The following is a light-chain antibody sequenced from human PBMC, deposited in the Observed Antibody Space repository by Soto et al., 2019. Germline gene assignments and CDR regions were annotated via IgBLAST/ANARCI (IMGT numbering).Light chain of an antibody. CDR3: SSYVGSNNFV. J-gene: IGLJ1*01. Sequence: QSALTQPPSASGSPGQSVTISCTGTSSDIANYKYVSWYQQHPGKAPKLIIYEVTERPSGVPDRFSGSKSGNTASLTVSGLQAEDGALYYCSSYVGSNNFVFGTGTKVTVL. CDR2: EVT. V-gene: IGLV2-8*01. CDR1: SSDIANYKY.